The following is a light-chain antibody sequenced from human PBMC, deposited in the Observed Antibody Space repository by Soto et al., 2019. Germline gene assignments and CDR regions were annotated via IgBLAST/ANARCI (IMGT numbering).Light chain of an antibody. V-gene: IGKV3-20*01. CDR1: QSVRSN. CDR3: QQYANSPVT. CDR2: GAS. Sequence: EIVMTQSPATLSVSPGERATLSCRASQSVRSNLAWYQQKPGQAPRLLIYGASSRAPGIPDRFSGSGSGTDFTLTISTLEPEDFAVYYCQQYANSPVTFGRGTKVDIK. J-gene: IGKJ4*01.